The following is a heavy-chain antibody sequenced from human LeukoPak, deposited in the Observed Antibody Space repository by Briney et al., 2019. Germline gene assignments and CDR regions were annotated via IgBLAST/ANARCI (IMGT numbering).Heavy chain of an antibody. J-gene: IGHJ6*03. Sequence: PSETLSLTCTVSGGSISSSSYYWGWIRQAPGKGLEWIGSIYYSGSTYYNPSLKSRVTISVDTSKNQFSLKLSSVTAADTAVYYCARDLRRYCSSTSCSPLDYYYYMDVWGKGTTVTVSS. CDR3: ARDLRRYCSSTSCSPLDYYYYMDV. D-gene: IGHD2-2*01. CDR1: GGSISSSSYY. CDR2: IYYSGST. V-gene: IGHV4-39*07.